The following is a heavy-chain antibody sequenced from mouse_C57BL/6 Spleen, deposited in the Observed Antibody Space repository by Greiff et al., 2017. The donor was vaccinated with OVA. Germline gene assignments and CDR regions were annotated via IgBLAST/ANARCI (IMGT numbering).Heavy chain of an antibody. J-gene: IGHJ2*01. D-gene: IGHD2-4*01. V-gene: IGHV3-6*01. Sequence: DVQLQESGPGLVKPSQSLSLTCSVTGYSITSGYYWNWIRQFPGNKLEWMGYISYDGSNNYNPSLKNRISITRDTSKNQFFLKLNSVTTEDTATYYCAREDYYDHYFDYWGQGTTLTVSS. CDR3: AREDYYDHYFDY. CDR2: ISYDGSN. CDR1: GYSITSGYY.